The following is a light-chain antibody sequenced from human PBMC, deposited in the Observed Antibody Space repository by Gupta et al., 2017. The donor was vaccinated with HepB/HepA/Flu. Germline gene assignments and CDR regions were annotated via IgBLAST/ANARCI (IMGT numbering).Light chain of an antibody. CDR3: QQYDSLTWT. CDR2: AVS. CDR1: QSVSDSK. Sequence: IVLTQTLATLSSSPGGRATLPCRTSQSVSDSKLAWYQQRPGQAPRLLIYAVSSRASGVPDRVSGSGSGTDFTLTISRLEPEDFAVYYCQQYDSLTWTFGPGTKVEIK. V-gene: IGKV3-20*01. J-gene: IGKJ1*01.